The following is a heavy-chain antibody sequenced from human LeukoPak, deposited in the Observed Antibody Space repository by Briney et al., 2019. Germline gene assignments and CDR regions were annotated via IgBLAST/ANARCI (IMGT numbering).Heavy chain of an antibody. CDR3: ARDVIWFGELLSPSGLGMDV. CDR1: GSTFSSYW. Sequence: GGSLRLSCAASGSTFSSYWMHWVRQAPGKGLVWVSRINSDGSSTSYADSVKGRFTISRDNVKNTLYLQMNSLRAEDTAVYYCARDVIWFGELLSPSGLGMDVWGQGTTVTVSS. J-gene: IGHJ6*02. D-gene: IGHD3-10*01. V-gene: IGHV3-74*01. CDR2: INSDGSST.